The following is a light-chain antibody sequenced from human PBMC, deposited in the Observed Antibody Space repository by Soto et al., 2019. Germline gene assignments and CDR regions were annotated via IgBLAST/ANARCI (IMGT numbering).Light chain of an antibody. CDR2: NAS. Sequence: EIVLTQSPATLSLSPGERATLSCRASQRVTTYLAWYQQKPGQAPRLLMYNASTRATGIPARFSGSGSGTDFTLTISSLEPEDFALYYCQQRSNWITFGGGTKVEI. J-gene: IGKJ4*01. CDR1: QRVTTY. V-gene: IGKV3-11*01. CDR3: QQRSNWIT.